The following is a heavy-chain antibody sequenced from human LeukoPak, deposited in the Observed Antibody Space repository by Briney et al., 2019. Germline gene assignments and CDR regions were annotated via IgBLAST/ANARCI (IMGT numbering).Heavy chain of an antibody. CDR1: GFTFSSYW. CDR2: ISYDGSNK. Sequence: GGSLRLSCAASGFTFSSYWMHWVRQAPGKGLEWVAVISYDGSNKYYADSVKGRFTISRDNSKNTLYLQMNSLRAEDTAVYYCARVLGTVTTHPLHYWGQGTLVTVSS. V-gene: IGHV3-30*03. D-gene: IGHD4-17*01. CDR3: ARVLGTVTTHPLHY. J-gene: IGHJ4*02.